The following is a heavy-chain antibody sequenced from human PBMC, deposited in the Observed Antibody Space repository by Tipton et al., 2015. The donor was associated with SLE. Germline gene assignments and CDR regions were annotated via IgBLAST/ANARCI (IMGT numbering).Heavy chain of an antibody. V-gene: IGHV3-48*01. CDR2: INSRSSAI. CDR3: ARRRSETGLFSKRGWFDP. CDR1: GFTFSSYA. Sequence: SLRLSCAASGFTFSSYAMNWVRQAPGKGLEWVSYINSRSSAIHYADSVRGRFTISRDNAKNSLYLQMNSLRAEDTAVYYCARRRSETGLFSKRGWFDPWGQGTLVTVSS. D-gene: IGHD3-10*02. J-gene: IGHJ5*02.